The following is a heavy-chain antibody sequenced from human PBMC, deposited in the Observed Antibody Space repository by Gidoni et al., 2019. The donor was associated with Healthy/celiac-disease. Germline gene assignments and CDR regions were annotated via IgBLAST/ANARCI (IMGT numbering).Heavy chain of an antibody. Sequence: QVQLQQWGAGLLKPSETLSLTCAVYGGSFSGYYWSWIRQPPGKGLEWIGEINHSGSTNYNPSLKSRVTISVDTSKNQFSLKLSSVTAADTAVYYCASVLSRYSSSWYYFDYWGQGTLVTVSS. J-gene: IGHJ4*02. D-gene: IGHD6-13*01. CDR2: INHSGST. CDR3: ASVLSRYSSSWYYFDY. V-gene: IGHV4-34*01. CDR1: GGSFSGYY.